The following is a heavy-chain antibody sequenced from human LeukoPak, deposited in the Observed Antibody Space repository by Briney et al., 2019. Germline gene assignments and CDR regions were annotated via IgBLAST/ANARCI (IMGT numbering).Heavy chain of an antibody. V-gene: IGHV4-59*12. CDR2: VYYTGST. Sequence: SETLSLTCTVSGGSMSNYYWSWIRQPPGKGLEWIGFVYYTGSTNYNHALETRVTISVDTSKSQFSLKLNSVTAADTAVYYCARDQGGPWGQGTLVTVSS. CDR3: ARDQGGP. J-gene: IGHJ5*02. CDR1: GGSMSNYY.